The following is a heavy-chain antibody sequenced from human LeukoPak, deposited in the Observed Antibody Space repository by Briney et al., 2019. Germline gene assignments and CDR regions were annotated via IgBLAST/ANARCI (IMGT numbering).Heavy chain of an antibody. D-gene: IGHD3-10*01. Sequence: QPGGSLRLSCAASGFTFSSYAMSWVRQAPGKGLEWVSVISNSGGSTFYADSVKGRFTISRDSSKNTLYLQMNSLRAEDTAVYYCAKRASGSGTSLYYFDYWGQGTLVTVSS. CDR1: GFTFSSYA. CDR2: ISNSGGST. V-gene: IGHV3-23*01. J-gene: IGHJ4*02. CDR3: AKRASGSGTSLYYFDY.